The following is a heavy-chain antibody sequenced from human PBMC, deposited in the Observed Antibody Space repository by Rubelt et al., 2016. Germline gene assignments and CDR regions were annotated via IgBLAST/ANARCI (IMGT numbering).Heavy chain of an antibody. CDR2: IYYSGST. Sequence: GYIYYSGSTYYNPSLKSRVTISVDTSKNQFSLKLSSVTAADTAVYYCARVYYDFWSGYTNWFDPWGQGTLVTVSS. J-gene: IGHJ5*02. V-gene: IGHV4-30-2*04. CDR3: ARVYYDFWSGYTNWFDP. D-gene: IGHD3-3*01.